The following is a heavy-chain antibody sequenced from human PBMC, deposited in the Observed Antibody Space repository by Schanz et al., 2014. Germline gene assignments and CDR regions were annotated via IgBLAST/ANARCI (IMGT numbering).Heavy chain of an antibody. V-gene: IGHV3-48*02. CDR2: ISSSSSSI. Sequence: EVQLVESGGGLVQPGGSLRLSCAASGFTVSINYMSWVRQAPGKGLEWVSYISSSSSSIYYADSVKGRFTISRDNAKNSLYLQMNSLRDEDTAVYYCARLGSPHCATSDCHHDWFGPWGQGTLVTVSS. CDR3: ARLGSPHCATSDCHHDWFGP. J-gene: IGHJ5*02. D-gene: IGHD1-26*01. CDR1: GFTVSINY.